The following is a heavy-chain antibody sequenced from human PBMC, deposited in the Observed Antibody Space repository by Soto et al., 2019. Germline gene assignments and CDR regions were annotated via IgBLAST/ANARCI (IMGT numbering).Heavy chain of an antibody. Sequence: ESGGGLVQPGGSLRLSCAASGFTFSDHYMEWVRQAPGKGLEWVSRSRNKANGYTTAYAASVTGRFTISRDDSKDSLYLQMNSLKTEDTAVYYCARRVAAAGTVGAFDYWGQGTLVTVSS. D-gene: IGHD6-13*01. CDR1: GFTFSDHY. CDR3: ARRVAAAGTVGAFDY. J-gene: IGHJ4*02. CDR2: SRNKANGYTT. V-gene: IGHV3-72*01.